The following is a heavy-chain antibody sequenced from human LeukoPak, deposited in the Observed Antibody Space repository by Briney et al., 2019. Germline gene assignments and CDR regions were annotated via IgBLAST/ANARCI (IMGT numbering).Heavy chain of an antibody. CDR3: ARVNYYDGSGEFDY. CDR1: GGSITSSSYY. D-gene: IGHD3-22*01. Sequence: SETLSLTCIVSGGSITSSSYYWGQIGQPPGKGLEWIGSIYYSGSTYNNPSLESRVTISVDTSKNQFSLKLRSVTAADTAVYYCARVNYYDGSGEFDYWGQGTLVTVSS. V-gene: IGHV4-39*01. CDR2: IYYSGST. J-gene: IGHJ4*02.